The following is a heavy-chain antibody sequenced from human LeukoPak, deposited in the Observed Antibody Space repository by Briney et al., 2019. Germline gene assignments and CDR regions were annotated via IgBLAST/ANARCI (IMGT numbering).Heavy chain of an antibody. J-gene: IGHJ4*02. V-gene: IGHV3-66*01. D-gene: IGHD5-24*01. CDR2: IYSGGST. CDR3: ARDKNGWRYFDY. Sequence: GGSLRLSCAASGFTVSSNYMSWVRQAPGKGLEWVSVIYSGGSTYYADSVKGRFTISRDNSKNTLYLQMNSLRAEDTAVYYWARDKNGWRYFDYWGQGTLVTVSS. CDR1: GFTVSSNY.